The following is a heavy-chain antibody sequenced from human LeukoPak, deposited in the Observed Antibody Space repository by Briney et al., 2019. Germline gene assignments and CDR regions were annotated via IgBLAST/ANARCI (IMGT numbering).Heavy chain of an antibody. CDR1: GGSITSAY. CDR2: IYYSGST. D-gene: IGHD1-1*01. CDR3: AIFNWNGRFVP. V-gene: IGHV4-59*01. Sequence: SETLSLTCTVSGGSITSAYSRWIRQPPGKGLEWVGYIYYSGSTNYNPSLKSRVTISVDTSKNQFSRKVSSVTAADTAVYYCAIFNWNGRFVPWGQGNLVTVSS. J-gene: IGHJ5*02.